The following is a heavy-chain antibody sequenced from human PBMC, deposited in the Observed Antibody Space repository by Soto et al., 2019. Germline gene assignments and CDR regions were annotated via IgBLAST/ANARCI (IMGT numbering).Heavy chain of an antibody. CDR2: ISWNSGSI. J-gene: IGHJ4*02. CDR3: AKDGDNEEAFDY. CDR1: GFTFDDYA. Sequence: EVQLVESGGGLVQPGRSPRLSCAASGFTFDDYAMHWVRQAPGKGLEWVSGISWNSGSIGYADSVKDRFTISRDNAKNSLYLQMNSLRAEDTALYYCAKDGDNEEAFDYWGQGTLVTVSS. D-gene: IGHD3-10*01. V-gene: IGHV3-9*01.